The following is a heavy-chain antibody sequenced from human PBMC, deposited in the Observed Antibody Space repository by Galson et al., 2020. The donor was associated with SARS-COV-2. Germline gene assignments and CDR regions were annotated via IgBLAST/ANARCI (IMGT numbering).Heavy chain of an antibody. Sequence: GESLKISCEVSGFTFSSYAMSWVRQAPGKGLEWVSGISGTGGSTYYADSVKGRFTITRDNSKNTLYLQMNSLRAEDTALYYCAKAQTTAVRPGCVGYWGQGTLVTVSS. D-gene: IGHD6-6*01. CDR3: AKAQTTAVRPGCVGY. CDR2: ISGTGGST. V-gene: IGHV3-23*01. J-gene: IGHJ4*02. CDR1: GFTFSSYA.